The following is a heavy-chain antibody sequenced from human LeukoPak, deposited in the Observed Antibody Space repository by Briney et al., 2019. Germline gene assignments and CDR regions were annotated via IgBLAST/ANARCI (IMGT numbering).Heavy chain of an antibody. V-gene: IGHV3-23*01. CDR3: AKARTVVVTALDY. CDR2: ITGDGSST. Sequence: GASLRLSCAASGFTFSNYAMGWVRQAPGKGLEWVSAITGDGSSTYNADSVKDRFTVSRDNSKNTLYLQMNSLRAEDTATYYCAKARTVVVTALDYWGQGTLVIVSS. D-gene: IGHD2-21*02. CDR1: GFTFSNYA. J-gene: IGHJ4*02.